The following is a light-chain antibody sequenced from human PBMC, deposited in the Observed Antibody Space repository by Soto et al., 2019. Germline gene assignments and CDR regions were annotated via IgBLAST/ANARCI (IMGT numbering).Light chain of an antibody. J-gene: IGKJ4*01. V-gene: IGKV1-5*03. CDR1: QSVSIW. CDR2: KSS. CDR3: QQYYSYPLT. Sequence: DIQMTQSPSTLSASEGDRVTISCRASQSVSIWLAWYQQKPGRAPKLLIYKSSILESGVPSRFSGSGSGTDFTLTISCLQSEDFATYYCQQYYSYPLTFGGGTKVDIK.